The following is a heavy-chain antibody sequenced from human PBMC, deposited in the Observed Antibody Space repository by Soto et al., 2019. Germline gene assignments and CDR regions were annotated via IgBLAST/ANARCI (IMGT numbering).Heavy chain of an antibody. CDR2: IYYSGST. Sequence: SETLSLTCTVSGGSISSGGYYWSWIRQHPGKGLEWIGYIYYSGSTYYNPSLKSRVTISVDTSKNQFSLKLSSVTAADTAVYYCARERCSSTSCYDWDRYYFDYWGQGTLVTVSS. V-gene: IGHV4-31*03. CDR3: ARERCSSTSCYDWDRYYFDY. D-gene: IGHD2-2*01. J-gene: IGHJ4*02. CDR1: GGSISSGGYY.